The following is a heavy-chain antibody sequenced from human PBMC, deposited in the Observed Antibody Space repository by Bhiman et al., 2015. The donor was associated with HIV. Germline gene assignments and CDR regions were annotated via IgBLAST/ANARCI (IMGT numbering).Heavy chain of an antibody. V-gene: IGHV3-48*01. Sequence: EVQLLESGGGLVQPGGSLRLSCATSGFIFRSYAMSWVRQAPGKGLEWVAYISRSSSTIYYADSVKGRFTISRDNAKNSLYLQMNSLRGEDTAVYYCARVDGIVGATDYMAVWGKGTTVTVSS. CDR1: GFIFRSYA. D-gene: IGHD1-26*01. CDR2: ISRSSSTI. CDR3: ARVDGIVGATDYMAV. J-gene: IGHJ6*03.